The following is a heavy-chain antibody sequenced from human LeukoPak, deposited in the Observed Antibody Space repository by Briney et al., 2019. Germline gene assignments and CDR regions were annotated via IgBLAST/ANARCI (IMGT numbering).Heavy chain of an antibody. D-gene: IGHD6-13*01. CDR3: ARGSGSSWRIYYFDY. CDR1: GFTFSSYA. J-gene: IGHJ4*02. CDR2: IYSGGST. Sequence: GGSLRLSCAASGFTFSSYAMSWVRQAPGKGLEWVSVIYSGGSTYYADSVKGRFTISRDNSKNTLYLQMNRLRAEDTAVYYCARGSGSSWRIYYFDYWGQGTLVTVSS. V-gene: IGHV3-66*02.